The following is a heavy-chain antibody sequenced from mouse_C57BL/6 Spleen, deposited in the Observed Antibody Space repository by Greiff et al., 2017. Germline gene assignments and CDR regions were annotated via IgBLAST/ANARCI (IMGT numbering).Heavy chain of an antibody. D-gene: IGHD1-1*01. V-gene: IGHV3-6*01. J-gene: IGHJ2*01. CDR2: ISYDGSN. CDR1: GYSITSGYY. Sequence: EVQRVESGPGLVKPSQSLSLTCSVTGYSITSGYYWNWIRQFPGNKLEWMGYISYDGSNNYNPSLKNRISITRDTSKNQFFLKLNSVTTEDTATYYCAKGEGGSYWGQGTTLTVSS. CDR3: AKGEGGSY.